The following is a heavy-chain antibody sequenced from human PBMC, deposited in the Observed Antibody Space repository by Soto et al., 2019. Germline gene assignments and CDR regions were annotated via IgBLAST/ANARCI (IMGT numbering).Heavy chain of an antibody. CDR2: ISGYNGNT. CDR3: ARDPGFGFGYSYAFAMDV. D-gene: IGHD5-18*01. J-gene: IGHJ6*02. CDR1: GYTFSNYG. V-gene: IGHV1-18*01. Sequence: GASVKVSCKASGYTFSNYGINWVRQGPGQGLEWMGWISGYNGNTHYEEKVQDRIKMTTDTSTSTTYLELRSLRSDDTAVYFCARDPGFGFGYSYAFAMDVWGQGTTVTVSS.